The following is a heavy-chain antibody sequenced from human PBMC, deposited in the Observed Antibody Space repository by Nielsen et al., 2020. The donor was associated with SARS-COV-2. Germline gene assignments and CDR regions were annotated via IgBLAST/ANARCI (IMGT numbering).Heavy chain of an antibody. CDR3: ARDLELLTNYYALDY. CDR2: IYISSST. Sequence: GESLKISCAASGFTVSDNYLNWVRQAPGKGLEWVSSIYISSSTFYADSVKGRFTISRDNAKNSLDLQMNSLRDEDTAVYYCARDLELLTNYYALDYWGQGTLVTVSS. D-gene: IGHD3-9*01. CDR1: GFTVSDNY. J-gene: IGHJ4*02. V-gene: IGHV3-69-1*01.